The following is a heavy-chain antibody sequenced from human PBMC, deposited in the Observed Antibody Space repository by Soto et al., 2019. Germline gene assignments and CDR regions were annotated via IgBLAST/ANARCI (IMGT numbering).Heavy chain of an antibody. Sequence: QVQLVESGGGVVQPGRSLRLSCAASGFTFSSYGMHWVRQAPGKGLEWVAVISYDGSNKYYADSVKGRFTISRDNSKNTLYLQMNSLRAEDTAVYYCAKDGHSLWFGAARWGQGTLVTVSS. CDR2: ISYDGSNK. CDR1: GFTFSSYG. V-gene: IGHV3-30*18. J-gene: IGHJ4*02. CDR3: AKDGHSLWFGAAR. D-gene: IGHD3-10*01.